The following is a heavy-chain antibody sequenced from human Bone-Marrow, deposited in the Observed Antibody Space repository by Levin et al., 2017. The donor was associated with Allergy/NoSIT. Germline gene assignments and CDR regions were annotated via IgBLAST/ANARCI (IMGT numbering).Heavy chain of an antibody. D-gene: IGHD3-9*01. V-gene: IGHV3-64D*06. CDR2: ISSNGGST. Sequence: GGSLRLSCSASGFTFSSYAMHWVRQAPGKGLEYVSAISSNGGSTYYADSVKGRFTISRDNSKNTLYLQMSSLRAEDTAVYYCVKDTPRELRYFDGLGLDYWGQGTLVTVSS. CDR1: GFTFSSYA. J-gene: IGHJ4*02. CDR3: VKDTPRELRYFDGLGLDY.